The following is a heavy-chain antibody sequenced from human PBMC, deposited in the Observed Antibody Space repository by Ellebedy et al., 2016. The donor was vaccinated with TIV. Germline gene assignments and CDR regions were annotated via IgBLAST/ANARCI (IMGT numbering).Heavy chain of an antibody. D-gene: IGHD3-22*01. CDR1: AGSISTYY. CDR2: ISYRGNT. Sequence: SETLSLTXTVSAGSISTYYWSWIRQSPGKGLEWIGYISYRGNTNYNPSLMSRVTISVDTSKNQFSLKMTSVTAADTAVYYCARDRGDYDTAWFDPWGQGTLVIVSS. V-gene: IGHV4-59*01. CDR3: ARDRGDYDTAWFDP. J-gene: IGHJ5*02.